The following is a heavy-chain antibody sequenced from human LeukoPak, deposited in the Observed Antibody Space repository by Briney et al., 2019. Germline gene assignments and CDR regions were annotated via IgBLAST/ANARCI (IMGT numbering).Heavy chain of an antibody. CDR1: GFTLSNYW. D-gene: IGHD4/OR15-4a*01. J-gene: IGHJ3*02. CDR2: IKGDGSGI. V-gene: IGHV3-74*01. CDR3: ARDDSGPQAFDI. Sequence: HPGGSLRLFCAVSGFTLSNYWIHWVRHAPGKGLVWVSHIKGDGSGIKYADSVRGRFTISTDSASNTVYLQMNSLRVEDTAVYYCARDDSGPQAFDIWGQGTMVTVSS.